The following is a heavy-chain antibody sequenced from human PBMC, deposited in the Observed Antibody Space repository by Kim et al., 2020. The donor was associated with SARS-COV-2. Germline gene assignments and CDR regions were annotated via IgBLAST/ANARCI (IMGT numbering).Heavy chain of an antibody. J-gene: IGHJ6*03. CDR3: ARAVCGGSCYPGDYYHMDV. CDR2: INDNGRS. CDR1: GGSFSSFY. V-gene: IGHV4-34*01. Sequence: SETLSLTCVVYGGSFSSFYWNWVRQPPGKGLEWIGEINDNGRSTYSPSLKSRVTISVETSKNQFSLKLTSVTAADTAVYYWARAVCGGSCYPGDYYHMDV. D-gene: IGHD2-15*01.